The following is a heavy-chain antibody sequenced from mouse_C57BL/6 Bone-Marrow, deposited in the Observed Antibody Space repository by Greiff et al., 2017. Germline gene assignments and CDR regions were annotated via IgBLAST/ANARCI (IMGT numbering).Heavy chain of an antibody. D-gene: IGHD2-4*01. J-gene: IGHJ4*01. CDR1: GFNIKDYY. V-gene: IGHV14-1*01. CDR2: IDPEDGDT. CDR3: TTGGDYDDAMDF. Sequence: VQLQQSGAELVRPGASVKLSCTASGFNIKDYYMHWVKQRPEQGLEWIGRIDPEDGDTEYAPKFQGKATMTADKSSNTAYLQLSSLTSEDTAVYYCTTGGDYDDAMDFWGQGTSVTVSS.